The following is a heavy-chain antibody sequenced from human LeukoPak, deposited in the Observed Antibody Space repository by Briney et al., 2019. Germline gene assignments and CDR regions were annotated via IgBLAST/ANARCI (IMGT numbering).Heavy chain of an antibody. V-gene: IGHV4-61*01. D-gene: IGHD3-10*01. CDR1: GGSVSSGSYY. Sequence: SETLSLTCTVSGGSVSSGSYYWSWIRQPPGKGLEWIEEINHSGSTNYNPSLKSRVTISVDTSKNQFSLKLSSVTAADTAVYYCARGAHYYGSGSRAIQYWGQGTLVTVSS. CDR3: ARGAHYYGSGSRAIQY. J-gene: IGHJ4*02. CDR2: INHSGST.